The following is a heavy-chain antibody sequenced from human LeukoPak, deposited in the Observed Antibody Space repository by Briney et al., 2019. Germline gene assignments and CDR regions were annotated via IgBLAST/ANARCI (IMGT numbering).Heavy chain of an antibody. V-gene: IGHV4-59*01. Sequence: SETLSLTCTVSGGSISSYYWSWIRQPPGKGLEWIGHIYYSGSTNYNPSLKSRVTISVDTSKNQFSLKLSSVTAADTAVYYCASTVHRPYGMDVWGQGTTVTVSS. CDR1: GGSISSYY. CDR3: ASTVHRPYGMDV. J-gene: IGHJ6*02. CDR2: IYYSGST. D-gene: IGHD4-17*01.